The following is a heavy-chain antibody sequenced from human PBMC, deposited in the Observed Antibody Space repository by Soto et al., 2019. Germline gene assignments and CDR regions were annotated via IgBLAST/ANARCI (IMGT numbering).Heavy chain of an antibody. Sequence: SETLSLTCTVSGGSISSYYWSWIRQPPGKGLEWIGYIYYSGSTNYNPSLKSRVTISVDTSKNQFSLKLSSVTAADTAVYYCARDRYKGYDFWSGLRTSHYYGTDVWGQGTTVTVSS. V-gene: IGHV4-59*01. D-gene: IGHD3-3*01. CDR1: GGSISSYY. J-gene: IGHJ6*02. CDR2: IYYSGST. CDR3: ARDRYKGYDFWSGLRTSHYYGTDV.